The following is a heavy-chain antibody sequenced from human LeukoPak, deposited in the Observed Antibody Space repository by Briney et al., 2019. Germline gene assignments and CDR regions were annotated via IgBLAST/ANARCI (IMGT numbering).Heavy chain of an antibody. Sequence: SQTLSLTCAISGDSVSSNSAAWNWIRQSPSRGLEWLGRTYYRSKWYNDYAVSVKSRITFNPDTSKNQFSLQLNSVTPEDTAVYYCARDRPYSDSRTGLYYFDYWGQGALVTVSS. CDR1: GDSVSSNSAA. V-gene: IGHV6-1*01. J-gene: IGHJ4*02. CDR3: ARDRPYSDSRTGLYYFDY. D-gene: IGHD3-22*01. CDR2: TYYRSKWYN.